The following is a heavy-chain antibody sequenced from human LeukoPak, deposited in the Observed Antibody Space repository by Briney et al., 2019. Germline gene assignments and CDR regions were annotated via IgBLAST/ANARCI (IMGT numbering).Heavy chain of an antibody. CDR2: ISSSGSYM. V-gene: IGHV3-21*01. CDR3: AREWGPAAMAHTLN. Sequence: PGGSLRLSCVLSGFTFSSYTINWVRQAPGRGLEWVSSISSSGSYMFYAYSVKGRFTISRDNAKNSLYLQMNSLRAEDTAVYYCAREWGPAAMAHTLNWGQGTLVTVSS. CDR1: GFTFSSYT. J-gene: IGHJ4*02. D-gene: IGHD2-2*01.